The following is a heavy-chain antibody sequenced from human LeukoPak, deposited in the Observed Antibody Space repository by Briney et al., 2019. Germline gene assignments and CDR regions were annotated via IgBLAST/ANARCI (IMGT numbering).Heavy chain of an antibody. Sequence: SETLSLTCTVSGGSITSSNYYWGWIRQPPGKGLEWIGSFYYSGNTNHNPSLKSRVTISVDSSKNQFTLKLSSVTAADTAVYYCASTYYYDSSAYNYYHYMDVWGKGTTVTVSS. CDR2: FYYSGNT. CDR1: GGSITSSNYY. V-gene: IGHV4-39*01. D-gene: IGHD3-22*01. J-gene: IGHJ6*03. CDR3: ASTYYYDSSAYNYYHYMDV.